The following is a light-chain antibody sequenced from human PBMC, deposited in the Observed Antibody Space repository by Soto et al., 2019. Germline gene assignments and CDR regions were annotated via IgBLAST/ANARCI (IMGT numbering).Light chain of an antibody. CDR3: QQYDALPLT. CDR1: QVIYNY. CDR2: TAS. J-gene: IGKJ4*01. V-gene: IGKV1-33*01. Sequence: DIQMTQSPSSLSASVGDRVTITCQASQVIYNYLNWHQQKPGKAPKLLIYTASNLQSGVPSRFSGSGSGTEFTLTISSLQPEDFATYHCQQYDALPLTFGGGTKVEIK.